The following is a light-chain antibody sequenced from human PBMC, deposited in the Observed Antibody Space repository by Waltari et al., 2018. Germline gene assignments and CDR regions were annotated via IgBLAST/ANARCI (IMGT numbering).Light chain of an antibody. CDR3: QKYDGEVVT. CDR2: GTS. CDR1: QSVTSIS. J-gene: IGKJ4*01. V-gene: IGKV3-20*01. Sequence: EIVLPQSPGTLSLSPGERATLSCRASQSVTSISLTWYQQKLGQAPRLPILGTSSRATGIPDRVSGSGSGTDFTLTISRLEPEDFAVYYCQKYDGEVVTFGGGTKVEI.